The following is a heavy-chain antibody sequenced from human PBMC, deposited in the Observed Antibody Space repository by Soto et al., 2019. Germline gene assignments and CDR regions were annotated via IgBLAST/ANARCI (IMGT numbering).Heavy chain of an antibody. Sequence: PGGSLRLSCAASGFTFSSYAMSWVHQAPGKGLEWVSAISGSGGSTYYADSVKGRFTISRDNSKNTLYLQMNSLRAEDTAVYYCAKDGRYSSGWFDYYYYYMDVWGKGTTVTVSS. J-gene: IGHJ6*03. D-gene: IGHD6-19*01. V-gene: IGHV3-23*01. CDR2: ISGSGGST. CDR1: GFTFSSYA. CDR3: AKDGRYSSGWFDYYYYYMDV.